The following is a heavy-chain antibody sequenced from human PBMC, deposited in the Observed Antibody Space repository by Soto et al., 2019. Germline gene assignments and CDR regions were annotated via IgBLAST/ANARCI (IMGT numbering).Heavy chain of an antibody. CDR3: ARDPVCSGGSCYDY. J-gene: IGHJ4*02. Sequence: EVQLVESGGGLVQPGGSLRLSCAASGFTFSRYWMTWVRQAPGKGLEWVANIKHDGSEIYYVYCVKGRFTISRDNAEKSLYLQMYSLRAEDTAVYYCARDPVCSGGSCYDYWGQGTLVTVSS. CDR1: GFTFSRYW. CDR2: IKHDGSEI. V-gene: IGHV3-7*01. D-gene: IGHD2-15*01.